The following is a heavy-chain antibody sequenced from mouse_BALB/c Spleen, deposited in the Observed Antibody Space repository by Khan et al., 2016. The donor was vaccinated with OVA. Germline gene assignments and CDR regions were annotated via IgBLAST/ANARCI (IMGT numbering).Heavy chain of an antibody. V-gene: IGHV1S135*01. J-gene: IGHJ3*01. CDR3: TGQGYVDWFNY. D-gene: IGHD2-2*01. CDR1: GYSFTSYY. Sequence: EVQLVESGPELMKPGASVKISCRTSGYSFTSYYIHWMMQSHGNSLEWIGYIDPFSGSTTYNQKFKGKATLTVDKSSSTAYIHLSNLTSEDSAVCCCTGQGYVDWFNYWGQGTLVTVSA. CDR2: IDPFSGST.